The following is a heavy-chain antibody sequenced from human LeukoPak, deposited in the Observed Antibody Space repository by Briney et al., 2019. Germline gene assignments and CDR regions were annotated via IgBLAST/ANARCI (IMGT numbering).Heavy chain of an antibody. V-gene: IGHV4-34*01. Sequence: PSETLSLTCAVYGGSFGGYYWSWIRQPPGKGLEWIGEINHSGSTNYNPSLKSRVTISVDTSKNQFSLKLSSVTAADTAVYYCARGNDYRNMDVWGQGTTVTVSS. CDR1: GGSFGGYY. D-gene: IGHD4-11*01. CDR2: INHSGST. CDR3: ARGNDYRNMDV. J-gene: IGHJ6*02.